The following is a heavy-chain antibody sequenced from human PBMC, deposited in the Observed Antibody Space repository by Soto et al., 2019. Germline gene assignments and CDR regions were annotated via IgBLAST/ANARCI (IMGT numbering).Heavy chain of an antibody. V-gene: IGHV1-69*13. CDR1: GYRFTCYA. Sequence: GASVKVSCKASGYRFTCYAISWVRQAPGQGLEWMGGIVPIVDTSTYAQKFQGRVTITADESTSTVYMELSSLRSDDTAVYYCVRVVAIPGYPDNWGQGTLVTVSS. CDR3: VRVVAIPGYPDN. D-gene: IGHD5-12*01. J-gene: IGHJ4*02. CDR2: IVPIVDTS.